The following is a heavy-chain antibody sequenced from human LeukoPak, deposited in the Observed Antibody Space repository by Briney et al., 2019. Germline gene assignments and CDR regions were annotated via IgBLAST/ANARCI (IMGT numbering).Heavy chain of an antibody. CDR2: ISGSGGST. D-gene: IGHD3-22*01. CDR3: AKDRVSGYYDSSGYSL. J-gene: IGHJ4*02. CDR1: GFSFSSFA. V-gene: IGHV3-23*01. Sequence: GGSLRLSCAASGFSFSSFAMSWVCQAPGKGREWVSAISGSGGSTYYADSVKGRFTISRDNSKNTLYLQMNSLRAEDTAVYYCAKDRVSGYYDSSGYSLWGQGTLVTVSS.